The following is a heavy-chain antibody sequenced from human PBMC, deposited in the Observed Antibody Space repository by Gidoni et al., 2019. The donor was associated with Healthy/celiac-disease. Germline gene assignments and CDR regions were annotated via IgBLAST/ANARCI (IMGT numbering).Heavy chain of an antibody. CDR2: ISYDGSNK. D-gene: IGHD6-19*01. CDR1: GFTFSSYA. V-gene: IGHV3-30-3*01. Sequence: QVQLVESGGGVVQPGRSLRLSCAASGFTFSSYAMHWVRQAPGKGLEWVAVISYDGSNKYYADSVKGRFTISRDNSKNTLYLQMNSLRAEDTAVYYCARCDAFLAVAGPFGYWGQGTLVTVSS. J-gene: IGHJ4*02. CDR3: ARCDAFLAVAGPFGY.